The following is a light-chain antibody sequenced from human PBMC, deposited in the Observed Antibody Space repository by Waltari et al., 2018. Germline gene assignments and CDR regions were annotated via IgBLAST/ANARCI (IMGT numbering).Light chain of an antibody. V-gene: IGKV1-39*01. CDR1: QSISSY. Sequence: DIQMTQSPSSLSASAGDRVTITCRASQSISSYLNWYQQKPGKAPKLLMYAASSLQSGVPFRFSSRGSGTDFTLTISSLQLEDFATYFCQQSYSVPYTFGQGTKLEIK. J-gene: IGKJ2*01. CDR3: QQSYSVPYT. CDR2: AAS.